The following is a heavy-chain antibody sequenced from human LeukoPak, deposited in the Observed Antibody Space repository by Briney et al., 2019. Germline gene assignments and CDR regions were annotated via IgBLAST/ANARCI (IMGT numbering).Heavy chain of an antibody. J-gene: IGHJ5*02. CDR1: GYTFTSYD. V-gene: IGHV1-8*01. CDR2: MNPNSGNT. Sequence: ASVKVSCKASGYTFTSYDINWLRQATGQGLEWMGWMNPNSGNTGYAQKFQGRVTMTRNTSISTAYMELSSLRSEDTAVYYCARGLRLYDFWSGYYSNWFDPWGQGTLVTVSS. D-gene: IGHD3-3*01. CDR3: ARGLRLYDFWSGYYSNWFDP.